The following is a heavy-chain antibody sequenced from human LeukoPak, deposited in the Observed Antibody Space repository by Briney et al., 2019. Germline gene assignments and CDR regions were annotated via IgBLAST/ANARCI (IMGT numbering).Heavy chain of an antibody. V-gene: IGHV3-23*01. CDR2: ISGSGDST. D-gene: IGHD3-10*01. CDR3: AANYYDSGSSPY. CDR1: GFTFRSYG. Sequence: GGTLRLSCAASGFTFRSYGMTWVRQAPGKGLEWVSAISGSGDSTYYADSVKGRFTISRDNSKNTLYLQMNSLRAEDTAVYYCAANYYDSGSSPYWGQGTLVTVSS. J-gene: IGHJ4*02.